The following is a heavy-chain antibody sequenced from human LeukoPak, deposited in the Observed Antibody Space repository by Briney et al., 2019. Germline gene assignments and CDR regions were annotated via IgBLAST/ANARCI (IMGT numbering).Heavy chain of an antibody. D-gene: IGHD3-22*01. Sequence: ASVKVSCKASGYTLTGYYMHWVRQAPGQGLEWKGWINPNSGGTNYAQKFQGRVTMTRDTSISTAYMELSRLRSDDTAVYYCARPAPYYYDSSGYYLQHWGQGTLVTVSS. CDR3: ARPAPYYYDSSGYYLQH. CDR2: INPNSGGT. J-gene: IGHJ1*01. V-gene: IGHV1-2*02. CDR1: GYTLTGYY.